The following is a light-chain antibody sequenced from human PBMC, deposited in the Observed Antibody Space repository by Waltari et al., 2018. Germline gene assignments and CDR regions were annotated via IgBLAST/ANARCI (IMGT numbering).Light chain of an antibody. V-gene: IGLV2-11*01. CDR2: DVS. CDR1: SSDVGGYNY. Sequence: QSALTQPRSVSGSPGQSVTISCTGTSSDVGGYNYVSWYQQHPGKAPKLMIYDVSKRPSGIPDRISGYSSGATSSLTITGAQAEDEADYYCSSRNGRANQVVFAGGTKVTVL. CDR3: SSRNGRANQVV. J-gene: IGLJ3*02.